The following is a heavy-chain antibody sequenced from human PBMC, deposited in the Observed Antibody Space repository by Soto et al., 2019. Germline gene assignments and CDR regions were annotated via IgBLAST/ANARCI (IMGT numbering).Heavy chain of an antibody. D-gene: IGHD4-17*01. J-gene: IGHJ4*02. CDR3: ARRYGPGFDY. Sequence: QVQLQESGPGLVKPSETLSLTCTVSGGSISSYYWSWIRQPPGKGLEWIGYIYYSGSTNYNPSLKSRVTIQVDTSKNQFSLKLSSVTAADTAVYYCARRYGPGFDYWGQGTLVTVSS. CDR1: GGSISSYY. CDR2: IYYSGST. V-gene: IGHV4-59*08.